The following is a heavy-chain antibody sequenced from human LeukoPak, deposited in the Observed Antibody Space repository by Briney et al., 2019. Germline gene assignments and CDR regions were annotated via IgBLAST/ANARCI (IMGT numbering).Heavy chain of an antibody. V-gene: IGHV4-59*08. Sequence: KASETLSLTYTVSGGSISTYYWNWIRQPPGKGLEWIGYIYYSGSTNYNPSLKSRITISVDTSKNQFSLKLSSVTAADTAVYYCARHSSTWYVDYWGQGTLVTVSS. CDR1: GGSISTYY. CDR3: ARHSSTWYVDY. CDR2: IYYSGST. D-gene: IGHD6-13*01. J-gene: IGHJ4*02.